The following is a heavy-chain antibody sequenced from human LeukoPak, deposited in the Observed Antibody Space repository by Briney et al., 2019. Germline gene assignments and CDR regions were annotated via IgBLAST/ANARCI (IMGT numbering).Heavy chain of an antibody. J-gene: IGHJ5*02. CDR3: AKAVAWRRFDP. Sequence: KTSETLSLTCTVSGGSISSSSYYWGWIRQPPGKGLEWIGSIYHSGSTYYNPSLKSRVTISVDTSKNQFSLKMNSVTATDTAVYYCAKAVAWRRFDPWGQGTLVTVSS. CDR2: IYHSGST. V-gene: IGHV4-39*07. D-gene: IGHD6-19*01. CDR1: GGSISSSSYY.